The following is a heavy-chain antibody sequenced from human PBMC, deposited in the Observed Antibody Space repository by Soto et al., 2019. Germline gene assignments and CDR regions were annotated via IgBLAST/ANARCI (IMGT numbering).Heavy chain of an antibody. CDR2: INHSGST. CDR3: ARAGCSGGSCYKWFDP. CDR1: GGSFSGYY. D-gene: IGHD2-15*01. J-gene: IGHJ5*02. Sequence: SETLSLTCAVYGGSFSGYYWSWIRQPPGKGLEWIGEINHSGSTNYNPSLKSRVTISVDTSKNQFSLKLSSVTAADTAVYYCARAGCSGGSCYKWFDPWGQGTLVTVSS. V-gene: IGHV4-34*01.